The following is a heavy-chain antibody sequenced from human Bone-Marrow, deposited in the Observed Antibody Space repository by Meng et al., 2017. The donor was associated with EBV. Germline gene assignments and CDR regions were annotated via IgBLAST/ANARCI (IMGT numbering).Heavy chain of an antibody. J-gene: IGHJ4*02. CDR1: GGSISSSNW. Sequence: AQAQESAPGLVKPAGTLALPCAVSGGSISSSNWWSWVRQPPGKGLEWIGEIYHSGSTNYNPSLKSRVTISVDKSKNQFSLKLSSVTAADTAVYYCLLQVQDDDYWGQGTLVTASS. CDR3: LLQVQDDDY. D-gene: IGHD1-1*01. CDR2: IYHSGST. V-gene: IGHV4-4*02.